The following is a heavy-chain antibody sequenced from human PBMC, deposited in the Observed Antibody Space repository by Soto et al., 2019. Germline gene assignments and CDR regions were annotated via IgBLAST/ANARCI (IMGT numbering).Heavy chain of an antibody. J-gene: IGHJ4*02. CDR1: EFTFSSYA. CDR2: ISGSGGRT. CDR3: AKNNDLWTRAYFDY. Sequence: EVQLLESGGGLVQPAGSLRLSCAASEFTFSSYAMSWVRQAPGKGLEWVSAISGSGGRTYYADSVKGRFTISRDNSKNPLYLQMTSLRAEDTAVYYCAKNNDLWTRAYFDYWGQGTLVTVSS. V-gene: IGHV3-23*01. D-gene: IGHD3-3*01.